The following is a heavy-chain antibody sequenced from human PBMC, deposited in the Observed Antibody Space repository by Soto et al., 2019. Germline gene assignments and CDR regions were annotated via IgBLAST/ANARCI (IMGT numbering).Heavy chain of an antibody. V-gene: IGHV4-30-4*01. CDR1: GGSISGGVYY. Sequence: QVQLQESGPGLVKPSQTLSLTCTVSGGSISGGVYYWSWIRQPPGKGLEWIGDIFDSGSTYYNPSLKSRVTLSVDTSKNQFSLRLSSVTAADTAVYYCAREIIPLTTDWYFDLWGRGTLVTVSS. D-gene: IGHD4-17*01. CDR3: AREIIPLTTDWYFDL. J-gene: IGHJ2*01. CDR2: IFDSGST.